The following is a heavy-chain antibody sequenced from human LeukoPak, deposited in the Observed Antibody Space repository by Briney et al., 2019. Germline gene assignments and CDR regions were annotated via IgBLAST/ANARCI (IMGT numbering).Heavy chain of an antibody. D-gene: IGHD6-13*01. J-gene: IGHJ6*04. CDR1: GYTLTELS. Sequence: ASVKVSCKVSGYTLTELSTHWVRQAPGKGLEWRGGFDPEDGETIYAQKFQGRVTMTEDTSTDTAYMEPSSLRSEDTAVYYCATNVIAAAGSDYYYYYGMDVWGKGTTVTVSS. CDR3: ATNVIAAAGSDYYYYYGMDV. CDR2: FDPEDGET. V-gene: IGHV1-24*01.